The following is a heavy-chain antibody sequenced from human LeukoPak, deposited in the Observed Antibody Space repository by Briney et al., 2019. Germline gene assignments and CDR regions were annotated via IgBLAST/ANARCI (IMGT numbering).Heavy chain of an antibody. Sequence: SETLSLTCTVSGGSISSSSYYWGWIRQPPGKGLEWIGSIYYSGSTNCNPSLKSRVTISVDTSKNQLSLKLSSVTAADTAVYYCARVHYDTSGYLDWFDPWGQGTLVTVSS. D-gene: IGHD3-22*01. CDR3: ARVHYDTSGYLDWFDP. J-gene: IGHJ5*02. CDR1: GGSISSSSYY. V-gene: IGHV4-39*07. CDR2: IYYSGST.